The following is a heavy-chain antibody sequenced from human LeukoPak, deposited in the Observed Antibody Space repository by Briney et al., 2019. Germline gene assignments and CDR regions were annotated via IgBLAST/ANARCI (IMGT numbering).Heavy chain of an antibody. D-gene: IGHD1-1*01. J-gene: IGHJ4*02. CDR2: ISSSSSTI. CDR3: ARGQLNFDY. CDR1: GLTFSSYS. V-gene: IGHV3-48*01. Sequence: GGSLRLSCAASGLTFSSYSMNWVRQAPGKGLEWVSYISSSSSTIYYADSVKGRFTISRDNAKNSLYLQMNSLRAEDTAVYYCARGQLNFDYWGQGTLVTVSS.